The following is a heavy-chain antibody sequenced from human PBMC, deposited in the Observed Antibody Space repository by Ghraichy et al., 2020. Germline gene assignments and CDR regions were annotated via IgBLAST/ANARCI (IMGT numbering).Heavy chain of an antibody. CDR2: ITGSGTLT. CDR3: AKEFRYSGYDFGTFDF. Sequence: GGSLRLSCAASEFSFTNYAMAWVRQAPGKGPEWVSSITGSGTLTYYTDSVKGRFTISRNNSKSTLYLQMNSLRAEDTAVYFCAKEFRYSGYDFGTFDFWGQGALVTVSS. D-gene: IGHD5-12*01. CDR1: EFSFTNYA. V-gene: IGHV3-23*01. J-gene: IGHJ4*02.